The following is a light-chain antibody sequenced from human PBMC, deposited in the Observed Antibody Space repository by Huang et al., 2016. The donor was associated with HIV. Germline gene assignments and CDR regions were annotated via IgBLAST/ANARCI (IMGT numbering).Light chain of an antibody. J-gene: IGKJ1*01. CDR1: QDISNY. V-gene: IGKV1-17*03. CDR2: AAS. Sequence: DIQLTQSPSAMSASVGDRVSITCRASQDISNYLAWFQQKPGGAPKRLIYAASSLQRGVSSRFSGSRSGTKFTLTISSLQPEDFATYYYLQHHGYPRTFGQGTNV. CDR3: LQHHGYPRT.